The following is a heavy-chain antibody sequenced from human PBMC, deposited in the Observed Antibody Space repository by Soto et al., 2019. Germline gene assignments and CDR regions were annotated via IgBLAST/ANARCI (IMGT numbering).Heavy chain of an antibody. Sequence: EVQLLESGGGLVQPGGSLRLSCTASGFTFSTYAMSWVRQAPGKGLEWVSTISDSGSTYYADSVKGRFTISRDNSKNTLYLEMNRLRAEGTAVYYCAKDKGGRYCSRTSCLYSFDYWGQGTLVTVSS. CDR3: AKDKGGRYCSRTSCLYSFDY. CDR1: GFTFSTYA. CDR2: ISDSGST. D-gene: IGHD2-2*01. J-gene: IGHJ4*02. V-gene: IGHV3-23*01.